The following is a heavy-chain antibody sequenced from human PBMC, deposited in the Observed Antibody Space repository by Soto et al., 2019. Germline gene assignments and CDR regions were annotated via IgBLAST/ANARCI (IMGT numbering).Heavy chain of an antibody. CDR1: EFTFSTYW. Sequence: EVQLVESGGGLVQPGGSLRLSCAVSEFTFSTYWMTWVCQAPGKGLEWVANIEEDGGEKNYLESVRGRFTISRDNAKKSLYLEMNSLRTDDTAVYYCAGGSGWESGTWGQGTLVTVSS. V-gene: IGHV3-7*05. J-gene: IGHJ5*02. D-gene: IGHD6-19*01. CDR2: IEEDGGEK. CDR3: AGGSGWESGT.